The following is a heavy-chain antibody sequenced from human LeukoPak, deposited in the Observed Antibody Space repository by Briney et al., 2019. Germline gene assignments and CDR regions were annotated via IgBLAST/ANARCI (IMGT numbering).Heavy chain of an antibody. J-gene: IGHJ4*02. D-gene: IGHD3-3*01. V-gene: IGHV4-39*01. CDR1: GGSTSSSNYY. Sequence: PSETLSLTCTVSGGSTSSSNYYWGWIRQPPGKGLEWIGGIHYSGNTYYNPSLKSRVTISVDTSKNQFSLKLSSVTAADTAVYYCARLGAGPTYYDFWSGYSSFYFDYWGQGTLVTVSS. CDR3: ARLGAGPTYYDFWSGYSSFYFDY. CDR2: IHYSGNT.